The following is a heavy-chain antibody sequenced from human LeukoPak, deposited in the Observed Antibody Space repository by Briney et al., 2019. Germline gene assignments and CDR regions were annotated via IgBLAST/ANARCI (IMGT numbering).Heavy chain of an antibody. CDR2: IYYSGST. Sequence: PSETLSLTCTVSGGSMSDYYWSWIRQSPGKGLEWIGHIYYSGSTNYNPSLKSRVTISVDTSKNEFSLKLGYVTAADTAVYYCARHMGIAVAGTFDYWGQGNLVTVSS. CDR3: ARHMGIAVAGTFDY. V-gene: IGHV4-59*08. D-gene: IGHD6-19*01. CDR1: GGSMSDYY. J-gene: IGHJ4*02.